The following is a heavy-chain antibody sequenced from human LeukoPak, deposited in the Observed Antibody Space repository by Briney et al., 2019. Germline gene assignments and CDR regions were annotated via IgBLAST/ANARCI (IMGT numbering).Heavy chain of an antibody. CDR1: GGSISSSSYY. V-gene: IGHV4-39*07. CDR2: IYYSGST. CDR3: ARIDSSGYYDWYYFDY. J-gene: IGHJ4*02. Sequence: SETLSLTCTVSGGSISSSSYYWGWIRQPPGKGLEWIGSIYYSGSTYYNPSLKSRVTISVDTSKNQFSLKLSSVTAADTAVYYCARIDSSGYYDWYYFDYWGQGTLVTVSS. D-gene: IGHD3-22*01.